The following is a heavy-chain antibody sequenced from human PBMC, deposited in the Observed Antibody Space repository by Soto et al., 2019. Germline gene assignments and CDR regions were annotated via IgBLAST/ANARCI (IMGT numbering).Heavy chain of an antibody. Sequence: SETLSLTCTVSGGSISSGDYYWSWIRQPPGKGLEWIGYIYYSGSTYYNPSLKSRVTISVDTSKNQFSLKLSSVTAADTAVYYCARLVIDIVLMVPGYFDYWGQGTLVTVSS. J-gene: IGHJ4*02. V-gene: IGHV4-30-4*01. CDR2: IYYSGST. CDR1: GGSISSGDYY. CDR3: ARLVIDIVLMVPGYFDY. D-gene: IGHD2-8*01.